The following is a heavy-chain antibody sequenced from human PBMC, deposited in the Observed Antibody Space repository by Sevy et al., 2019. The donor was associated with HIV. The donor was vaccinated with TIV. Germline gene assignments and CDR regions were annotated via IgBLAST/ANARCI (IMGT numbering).Heavy chain of an antibody. CDR1: GFTFSDYY. CDR3: ARALYTSGWGYFDY. J-gene: IGHJ4*02. Sequence: GGSLRLSCAASGFTFSDYYMSWIRQAPGKGLEWVSYISTSSSYTNYADSVKGRFTISRDNAKSSLYLHMNSLRAEDTAVYYCARALYTSGWGYFDYWGQGTLVTVSS. D-gene: IGHD6-19*01. V-gene: IGHV3-11*06. CDR2: ISTSSSYT.